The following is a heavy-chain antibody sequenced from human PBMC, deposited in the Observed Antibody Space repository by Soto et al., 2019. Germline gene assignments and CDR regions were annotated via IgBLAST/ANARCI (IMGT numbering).Heavy chain of an antibody. J-gene: IGHJ4*02. Sequence: ASVKVSCKASGYTFTSYYMHWVRQAPGQGLEWMGVIEPSGGSKSYTQKFQDRITMTRDTSTSTVYMELGSLRSDDTALYYCARDGYYDSSGYFKVIPARYWGRGTLVTVSS. CDR3: ARDGYYDSSGYFKVIPARY. CDR2: IEPSGGSK. V-gene: IGHV1-46*01. D-gene: IGHD3-22*01. CDR1: GYTFTSYY.